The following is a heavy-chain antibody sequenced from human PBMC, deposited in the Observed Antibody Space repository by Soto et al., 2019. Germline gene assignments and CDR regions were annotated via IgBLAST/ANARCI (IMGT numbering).Heavy chain of an antibody. Sequence: QLQLQESGPGLVKPSETLSLTCTVSGGSISSPYYWGWIRQSPGKGLEWIGAIYYGGSTYYNPSLKRRVTISVDTSKNQFSLKLSSVTAADTAVYYCASRSGGGYLTLGYWGQGTLVTVSS. V-gene: IGHV4-39*01. CDR1: GGSISSPYY. CDR2: IYYGGST. D-gene: IGHD1-26*01. CDR3: ASRSGGGYLTLGY. J-gene: IGHJ4*02.